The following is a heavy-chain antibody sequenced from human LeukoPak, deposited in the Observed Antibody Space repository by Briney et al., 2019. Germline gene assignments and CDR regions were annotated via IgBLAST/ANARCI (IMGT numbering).Heavy chain of an antibody. CDR1: GGSISSSSYY. D-gene: IGHD3-22*01. Sequence: SETLSLICSVSGGSISSSSYYWGWIRQPPGKGLEWIGSIYYSGSTYYNPSLKSRVTISVDTSKNQFSLKLSSVTAADTAVYYCARLTYYDTYWFDPWGQGTLVTVFS. V-gene: IGHV4-39*07. CDR3: ARLTYYDTYWFDP. J-gene: IGHJ5*02. CDR2: IYYSGST.